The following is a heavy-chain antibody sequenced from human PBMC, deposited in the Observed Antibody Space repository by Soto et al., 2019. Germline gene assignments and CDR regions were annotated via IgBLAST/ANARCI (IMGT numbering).Heavy chain of an antibody. J-gene: IGHJ4*02. D-gene: IGHD2-8*01. V-gene: IGHV3-30*18. Sequence: ESGGGVVQPGRSLRLSCAASGFTFSSYGMHWVRQAPGKGLEWVAVISYDGSNKYYADSVKGRFTISRDNSKNTLYLQMNSLRAEDTAVYYCAKELVHCTNGVCYTGHFDYWGQGTLVTVSS. CDR3: AKELVHCTNGVCYTGHFDY. CDR2: ISYDGSNK. CDR1: GFTFSSYG.